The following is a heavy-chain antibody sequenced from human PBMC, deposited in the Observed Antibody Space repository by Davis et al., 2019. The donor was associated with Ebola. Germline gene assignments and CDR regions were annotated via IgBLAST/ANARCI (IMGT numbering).Heavy chain of an antibody. CDR2: INPSGGST. V-gene: IGHV1-46*01. Sequence: ASVPVSCMASVYTFTSYYMHWLRQAPGQGLEWMGVINPSGGSTSYAQKFQGRVTMTRDTSTSTVYMELSSLRSEDTAVYYCARPRYCSRTSCSNWFDPWGQGTLVTVSS. D-gene: IGHD2-2*01. CDR1: VYTFTSYY. CDR3: ARPRYCSRTSCSNWFDP. J-gene: IGHJ5*02.